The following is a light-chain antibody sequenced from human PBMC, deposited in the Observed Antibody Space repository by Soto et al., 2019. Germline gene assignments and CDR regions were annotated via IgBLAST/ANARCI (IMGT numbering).Light chain of an antibody. CDR1: SSDVV. Sequence: QSALTQPRSVSVSPGQSVTISCTGTSSDVVSWYQQHPGKAPKLIIYYVSQRPSGVPDRFSGSKSGNTASLTISGLQAEDEADYYCCSSAGGVTWVFGGGTKVTVL. V-gene: IGLV2-11*01. CDR2: YVS. CDR3: CSSAGGVTWV. J-gene: IGLJ3*02.